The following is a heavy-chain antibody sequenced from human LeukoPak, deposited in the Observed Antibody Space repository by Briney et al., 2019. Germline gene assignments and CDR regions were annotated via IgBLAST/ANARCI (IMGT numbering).Heavy chain of an antibody. CDR1: GFTFDDYG. CDR2: INWNGGST. Sequence: PGGSLRLSCAASGFTFDDYGMSWVRQAPGKGLEWVSGINWNGGSTGYADSVKGRFTTSRDNAKNSLYLQMNSLRAEDTALYYCAKDTGSTPEAHYYYYMDVWGKGTTVTISS. V-gene: IGHV3-20*04. D-gene: IGHD5/OR15-5a*01. J-gene: IGHJ6*03. CDR3: AKDTGSTPEAHYYYYMDV.